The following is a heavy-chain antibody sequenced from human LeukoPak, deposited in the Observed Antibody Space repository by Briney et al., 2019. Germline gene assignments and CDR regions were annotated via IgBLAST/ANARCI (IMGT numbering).Heavy chain of an antibody. CDR1: GGSISGYY. CDR3: ARDVSAFDI. Sequence: SETLSLTCTVSGGSISGYYWSWIRQPAGKALEWIGRIQTSGTTNYNPSLKSRVSMSVDTSKNQFSLKLNSVTAADTAVYYCARDVSAFDIWGQGTMVTVSS. CDR2: IQTSGTT. D-gene: IGHD2/OR15-2a*01. V-gene: IGHV4-4*07. J-gene: IGHJ3*02.